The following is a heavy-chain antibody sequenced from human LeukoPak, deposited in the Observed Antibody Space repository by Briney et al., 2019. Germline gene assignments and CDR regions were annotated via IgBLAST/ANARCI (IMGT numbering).Heavy chain of an antibody. CDR2: IIPIFGTA. CDR1: GGTFSSYA. V-gene: IGHV1-69*13. D-gene: IGHD3-3*01. CDR3: ARDGTIFGVAMGNWFDP. Sequence: ASVKVSCKASGGTFSSYAISWVRQAPGQGLEWMGGIIPIFGTANYAQKFQGRVTITADESTSTAYMELGSLRSEDTAVYYCARDGTIFGVAMGNWFDPWGQGTLVTVSS. J-gene: IGHJ5*02.